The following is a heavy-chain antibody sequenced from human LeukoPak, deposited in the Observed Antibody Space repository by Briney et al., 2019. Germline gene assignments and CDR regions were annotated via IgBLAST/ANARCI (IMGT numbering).Heavy chain of an antibody. V-gene: IGHV3-74*01. CDR1: GFTLSTYW. CDR3: ARDHSEPGVFLDH. CDR2: MNSDGSST. Sequence: GGSLRLSCAASGFTLSTYWMHWVRQAPGKGLVWVSRMNSDGSSTTYADSVKGRFTISRDNAKNTLYLQMNSLRAEDAAVYYCARDHSEPGVFLDHWGQGTLVTVSS. J-gene: IGHJ4*02. D-gene: IGHD1-14*01.